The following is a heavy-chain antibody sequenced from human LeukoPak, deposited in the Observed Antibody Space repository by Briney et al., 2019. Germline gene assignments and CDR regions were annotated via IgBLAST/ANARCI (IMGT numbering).Heavy chain of an antibody. CDR1: GFTFSSYA. V-gene: IGHV3-23*01. CDR2: ISVSGGST. J-gene: IGHJ3*02. CDR3: AKVNTASGPRGAFDI. D-gene: IGHD5-18*01. Sequence: GGSLRLSCAASGFTFSSYAMIWVRQAPGKGLEWVSAISVSGGSTYYADSVKGRFTISRDNSKNPLYPQTTSLRAEDTAVYYCAKVNTASGPRGAFDIWRQGTMVSVSS.